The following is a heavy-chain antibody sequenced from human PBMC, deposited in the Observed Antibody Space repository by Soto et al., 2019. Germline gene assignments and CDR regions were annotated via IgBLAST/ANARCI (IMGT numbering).Heavy chain of an antibody. CDR1: GGSISSGDYY. J-gene: IGHJ6*02. D-gene: IGHD3-22*01. CDR2: IYYSGST. Sequence: PSETLSLTCTVSGGSISSGDYYWSWIRQPPGKGLEWIGYIYYSGSTYYNPSLKSRVTISVDTSKNQFSLKLSSVTAADTAVYYCARDSYDSSGYYSRYWGYCYYGMDVWGQGTTVTVAS. CDR3: ARDSYDSSGYYSRYWGYCYYGMDV. V-gene: IGHV4-30-4*01.